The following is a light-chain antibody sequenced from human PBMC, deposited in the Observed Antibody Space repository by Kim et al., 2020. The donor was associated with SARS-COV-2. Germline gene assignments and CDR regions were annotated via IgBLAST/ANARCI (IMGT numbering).Light chain of an antibody. V-gene: IGKV3-15*01. Sequence: EIVMTQSPATLSVSLGEGVTLSCGASQSVSSYLAWYQQKPGQAPRLLIYGASTLATGIPARFSGSGSGTEFTLTISNLQPEDFAAYYCQHSNNLPLTFGGGTKLEI. CDR1: QSVSSY. CDR3: QHSNNLPLT. CDR2: GAS. J-gene: IGKJ4*01.